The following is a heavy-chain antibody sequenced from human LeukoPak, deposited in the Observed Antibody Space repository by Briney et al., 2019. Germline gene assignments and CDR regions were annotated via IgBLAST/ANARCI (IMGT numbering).Heavy chain of an antibody. CDR3: ARDDCGDTCYPGGY. CDR2: INAGNGDT. Sequence: ASVKVSCKASGYTFTNYVVHWVRQAPGQRPKWLEWINAGNGDTKYSQNFQGRVTITRDTSASTAYMELSSLTSEDTALYYCARDDCGDTCYPGGYWGQGTLVTVSS. J-gene: IGHJ4*02. V-gene: IGHV1-3*01. D-gene: IGHD2-21*01. CDR1: GYTFTNYV.